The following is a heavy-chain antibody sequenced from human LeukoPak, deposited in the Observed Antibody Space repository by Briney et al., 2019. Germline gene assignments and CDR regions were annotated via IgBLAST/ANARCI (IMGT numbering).Heavy chain of an antibody. CDR3: ATRPPNYYDSSGYYAN. CDR1: GFTLSRNA. J-gene: IGHJ4*02. D-gene: IGHD3-22*01. V-gene: IGHV3-53*01. Sequence: GGSLRLSCAVSGFTLSRNAMTWVRQAPGKGLEWVSVIYSGGSTYYADSVKGRFTISRDNSKNTLYLQMNSLRAEDTAVYYCATRPPNYYDSSGYYANWGQGTLVTVSS. CDR2: IYSGGST.